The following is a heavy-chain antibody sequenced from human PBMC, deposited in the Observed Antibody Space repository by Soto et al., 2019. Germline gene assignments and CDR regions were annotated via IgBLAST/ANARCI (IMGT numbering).Heavy chain of an antibody. CDR2: IFPKFGTT. V-gene: IGHV1-69*01. J-gene: IGHJ6*02. D-gene: IGHD3-16*01. Sequence: QVQLVQSGAEVKKPGSSVKVSCKASGDTDTNYVISWVRQAPGQGLEWMGGIFPKFGTTYSAQKLQDRLTITADESTSTVYIQLSSLRLDDTAVYYCEAEMTFGKLSVVWGQGTKVNVSS. CDR1: GDTDTNYV. CDR3: EAEMTFGKLSVV.